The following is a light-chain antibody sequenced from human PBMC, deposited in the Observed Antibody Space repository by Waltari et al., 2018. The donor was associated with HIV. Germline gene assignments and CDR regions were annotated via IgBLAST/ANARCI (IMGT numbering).Light chain of an antibody. CDR2: KDS. Sequence: SYELTQPPSVSVSPGQTARITCSGDALPKQYAYWYQQKPGQAPVVVIYKDSERPSGILGCFSGSSSGTTVTLTISGVQAEDEADYYCQSADSSGPYRVFGGGTKLTVL. CDR3: QSADSSGPYRV. V-gene: IGLV3-25*03. CDR1: ALPKQY. J-gene: IGLJ3*02.